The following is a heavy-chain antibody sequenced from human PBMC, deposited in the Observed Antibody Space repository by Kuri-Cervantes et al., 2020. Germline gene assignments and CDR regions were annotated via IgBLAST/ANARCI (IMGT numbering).Heavy chain of an antibody. D-gene: IGHD5-18*01. V-gene: IGHV1-69*05. CDR1: GGTFSSYA. J-gene: IGHJ4*02. Sequence: SVKVSCKASGGTFSSYAISWVRQAPGQGLEWMGGIIPIFGTANYAQKFQGRVTITTDESTSTAYMELSSLRSEDTAAYYRAKGDTFMVIDYWGQGTLVTVSS. CDR3: AKGDTFMVIDY. CDR2: IIPIFGTA.